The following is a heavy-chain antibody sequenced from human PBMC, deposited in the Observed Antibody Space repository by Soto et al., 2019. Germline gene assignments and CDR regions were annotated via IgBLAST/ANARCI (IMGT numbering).Heavy chain of an antibody. V-gene: IGHV4-59*01. J-gene: IGHJ4*02. D-gene: IGHD4-17*01. Sequence: SETLSLTCTVSGGSISSYYWSWIRQPPGKGLEWIGYIYYSGSTNYNPSLKSRVTISVDTSKNQFSLKLSSVTAADTAVYYCARAAYGGLSYFFDYWGQGALVTVS. CDR2: IYYSGST. CDR1: GGSISSYY. CDR3: ARAAYGGLSYFFDY.